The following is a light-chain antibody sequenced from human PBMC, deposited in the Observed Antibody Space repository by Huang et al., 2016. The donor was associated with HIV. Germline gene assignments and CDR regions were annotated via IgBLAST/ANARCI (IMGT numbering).Light chain of an antibody. CDR1: KSFNSN. V-gene: IGKV3-15*01. Sequence: EIVMTQSPATLSVSPGERATISCRASKSFNSNLAWYQQKPGQAPRLHIYEASTRSTGIPAMFSGSGSGTEFTPTITSLQSEDFAVYYCQQYNNWQTFGPGTKVDIK. J-gene: IGKJ3*01. CDR2: EAS. CDR3: QQYNNWQT.